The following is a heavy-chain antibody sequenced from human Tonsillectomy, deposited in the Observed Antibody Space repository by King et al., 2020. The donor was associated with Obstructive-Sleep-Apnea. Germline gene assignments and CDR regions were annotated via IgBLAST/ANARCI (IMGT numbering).Heavy chain of an antibody. CDR1: GFTLSTNY. CDR2: IYSDGST. D-gene: IGHD1-1*01. Sequence: VQLVESGGGLVQPGGSLRLSCAASGFTLSTNYMAWVRQSPGRGLECVSVIYSDGSTYYADSVKGRFTISRHNSNNTLFLQMSSLGAEDTAVYYCAKDRNNWGFDYWGQGTLVTVSS. V-gene: IGHV3-53*04. CDR3: AKDRNNWGFDY. J-gene: IGHJ4*02.